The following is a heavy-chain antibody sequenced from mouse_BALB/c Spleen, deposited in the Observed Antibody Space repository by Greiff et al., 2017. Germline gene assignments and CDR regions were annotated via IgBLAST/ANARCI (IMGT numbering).Heavy chain of an antibody. Sequence: EVKLVESGGGLVKPGGSLKFSCAASGFTFSSSAMSWVRQTPEKRLEWVASISSGGSTYYSDSVKGRFTISRDNSRNILYLQMSSLRSEDTAMYYCARDGGYNPYYFDYWGQGTTLTVSS. V-gene: IGHV5-6-5*01. CDR2: ISSGGST. CDR3: ARDGGYNPYYFDY. J-gene: IGHJ2*01. CDR1: GFTFSSSA.